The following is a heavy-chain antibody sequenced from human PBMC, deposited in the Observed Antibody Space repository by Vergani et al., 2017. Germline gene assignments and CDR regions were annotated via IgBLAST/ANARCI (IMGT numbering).Heavy chain of an antibody. CDR2: IYPGDSDT. J-gene: IGHJ4*02. V-gene: IGHV5-51*01. CDR3: AGRRTIVGATPIAY. CDR1: GYSFTSYW. Sequence: EVQLVPSGAEVKTPGASLKISCKGSGYSFTSYWIGWLRQLPGKGLDWMGIIYPGDSDTRYSPSFQGQVTISADKSISTAYLQWSSLKASDTAMYYCAGRRTIVGATPIAYWGQGTLVTVSS. D-gene: IGHD1-26*01.